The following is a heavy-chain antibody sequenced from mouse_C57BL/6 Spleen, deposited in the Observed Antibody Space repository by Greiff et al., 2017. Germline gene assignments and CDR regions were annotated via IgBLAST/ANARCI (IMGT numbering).Heavy chain of an antibody. CDR3: AREQGTTVVATDYYAMDY. Sequence: EVKLQESGGGLVKPGGSLKLSCAASGFTFSSYAMSWVRQTPEKRLEWVATISDGGSYTYYPDNVKGRFTISRDNAKNNLYLQMSHLKSEDTAMYYCAREQGTTVVATDYYAMDYWGQGTSVTVSS. J-gene: IGHJ4*01. CDR1: GFTFSSYA. V-gene: IGHV5-4*01. CDR2: ISDGGSYT. D-gene: IGHD1-1*01.